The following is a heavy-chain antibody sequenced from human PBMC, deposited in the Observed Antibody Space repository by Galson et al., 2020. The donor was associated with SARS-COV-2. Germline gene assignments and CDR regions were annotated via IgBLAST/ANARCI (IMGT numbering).Heavy chain of an antibody. CDR2: ISSSSSYI. J-gene: IGHJ6*02. CDR1: GFTFSSYS. D-gene: IGHD3-10*01. Sequence: NSGGSLRLSCAASGFTFSSYSMNWVRQAPGKGLEWVSSISSSSSYIYYAYSVKGRFTISRDNAKNSLYLQMNSLRAEDTAVYYCATQSSDKYYYYYGMDVWGQGTTVTVSS. CDR3: ATQSSDKYYYYYGMDV. V-gene: IGHV3-21*01.